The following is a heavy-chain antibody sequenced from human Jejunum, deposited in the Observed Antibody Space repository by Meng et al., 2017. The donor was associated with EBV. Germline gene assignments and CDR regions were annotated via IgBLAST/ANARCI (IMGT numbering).Heavy chain of an antibody. CDR2: IKSKADGETI. CDR1: GITFSNAW. D-gene: IGHD3-10*01. J-gene: IGHJ5*02. Sequence: EVQLVESGGGLVKRGGSRGLSGVASGITFSNAWMSWVRQAPGKGLEWVGRIKSKADGETIDYGAPEKDRFIISRDDSKNTMYLQINSLKTEDTAVYYCTTLWLGGPGFDPWGQGTLGNVSS. CDR3: TTLWLGGPGFDP. V-gene: IGHV3-15*01.